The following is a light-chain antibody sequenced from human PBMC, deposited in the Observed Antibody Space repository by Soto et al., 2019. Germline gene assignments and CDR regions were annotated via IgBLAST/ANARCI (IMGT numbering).Light chain of an antibody. J-gene: IGKJ5*01. Sequence: DIQMTQSPSTVSASVGDRVTITCRASQNINTWLAWYQQKPGKAPKLLILKASSLESGVPSRFSGSGSGTEFTLTITSLQPDDFAVYYCQQYNNWPPITFGQGTRLEIK. CDR1: QNINTW. V-gene: IGKV1-5*03. CDR2: KAS. CDR3: QQYNNWPPIT.